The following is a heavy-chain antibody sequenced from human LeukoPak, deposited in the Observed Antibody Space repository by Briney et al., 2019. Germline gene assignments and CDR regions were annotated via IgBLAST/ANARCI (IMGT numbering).Heavy chain of an antibody. V-gene: IGHV1-69*16. D-gene: IGHD6-6*01. CDR2: IIPILGIA. CDR1: GGTFSSYT. J-gene: IGHJ4*02. CDR3: ARDDIAASLSSY. Sequence: SVKVSCKASGGTFSSYTISWVRQAPGQGLEWMGRIIPILGIANYAQKFQGRVTITTDESTSTAYMELSSLRSEDTAVYYCARDDIAASLSSYWGQGTLVTVSS.